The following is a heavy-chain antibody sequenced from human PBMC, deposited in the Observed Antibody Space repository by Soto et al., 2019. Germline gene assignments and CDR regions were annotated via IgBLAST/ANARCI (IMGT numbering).Heavy chain of an antibody. CDR1: GGTFSSYT. CDR2: IIPILGIA. D-gene: IGHD5-12*01. J-gene: IGHJ6*02. V-gene: IGHV1-69*02. Sequence: QVQLVQSGAEVKKPGSSVKVSCKASGGTFSSYTISWVRQAPGQGLEWMGRIIPILGIANYAQKFQGRVTITVNKATSTAYMELTSLRSEDTAVYYGARGRGGYSGYDYSDYGMDVWGQGTTVTVAS. CDR3: ARGRGGYSGYDYSDYGMDV.